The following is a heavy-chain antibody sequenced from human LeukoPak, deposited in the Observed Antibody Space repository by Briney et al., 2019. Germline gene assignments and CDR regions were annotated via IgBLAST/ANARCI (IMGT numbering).Heavy chain of an antibody. Sequence: SETLSLTCTVSGGSISSYYWSWIRQPPGKGLEWLGYIYYSGSTNYNPSLKSRVTISVDTSKNQFSLKLSSVTAEDTAVYYCARAASSWSNNHDAFDIWGQGTMVTVSS. CDR2: IYYSGST. CDR1: GGSISSYY. V-gene: IGHV4-59*01. D-gene: IGHD6-13*01. CDR3: ARAASSWSNNHDAFDI. J-gene: IGHJ3*02.